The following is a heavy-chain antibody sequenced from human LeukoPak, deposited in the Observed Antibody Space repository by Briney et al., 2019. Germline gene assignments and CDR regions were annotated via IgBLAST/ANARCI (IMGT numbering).Heavy chain of an antibody. CDR3: ATLPSSYCGDCYPRV. D-gene: IGHD2-21*02. CDR1: GGTFSSYT. CDR2: IIPILGIA. V-gene: IGHV1-69*02. J-gene: IGHJ4*02. Sequence: SVKVSCKASGGTFSSYTISWVRQAPGQGLEWMGRIIPILGIANYAQKFQGRVTITADKSTSTAYMELSSLRSEDTAVYYCATLPSSYCGDCYPRVWGQGTLVTVSS.